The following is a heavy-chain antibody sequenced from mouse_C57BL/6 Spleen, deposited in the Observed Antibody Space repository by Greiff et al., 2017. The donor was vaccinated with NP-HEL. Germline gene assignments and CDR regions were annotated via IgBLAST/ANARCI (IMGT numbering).Heavy chain of an antibody. CDR3: ARVGGLRRYFDV. D-gene: IGHD2-4*01. V-gene: IGHV3-6*01. CDR1: GYSITSGYY. J-gene: IGHJ1*03. Sequence: EVKLEESGPGLVKPSQSLSLTCSVTGYSITSGYYWNWIRQFPGNKLEWMGYISYDGSNNYNPSLKNRISITRDTSKNQFFLKLNSVTTEDTATYYCARVGGLRRYFDVWGTGTTVTVSS. CDR2: ISYDGSN.